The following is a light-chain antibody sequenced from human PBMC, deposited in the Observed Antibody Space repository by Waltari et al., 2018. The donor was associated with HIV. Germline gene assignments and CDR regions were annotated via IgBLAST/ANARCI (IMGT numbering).Light chain of an antibody. CDR2: NTN. CDR1: SLRSYY. Sequence: SSELTQDPAVSVALGQTVRITCQGDSLRSYYASWYQQRPGQAPVLVIYNTNNRPSGIPDLFSGSSSGNAASLTITGAQAEDEGDYYCNSRDSSGNHHWVFGGGTKLTVL. J-gene: IGLJ3*02. V-gene: IGLV3-19*01. CDR3: NSRDSSGNHHWV.